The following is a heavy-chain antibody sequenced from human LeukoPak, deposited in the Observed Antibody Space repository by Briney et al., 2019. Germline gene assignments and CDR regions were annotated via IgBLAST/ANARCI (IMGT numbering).Heavy chain of an antibody. CDR2: ISASGGST. J-gene: IGHJ4*02. CDR3: ATRGNYFDY. CDR1: GFTLSSYV. Sequence: GGSLRLSCAASGFTLSSYVMSWVRQAPGKGLEWVSSISASGGSTYYADSVKGRFTISRDNSKNTLYLQMYGLRAEDTAVYYCATRGNYFDYWGQRTLVTVSS. V-gene: IGHV3-23*01.